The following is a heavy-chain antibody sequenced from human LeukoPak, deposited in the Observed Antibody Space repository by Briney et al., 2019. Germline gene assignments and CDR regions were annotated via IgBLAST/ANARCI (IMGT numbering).Heavy chain of an antibody. J-gene: IGHJ4*02. CDR1: GYTFTSYD. CDR3: ARGLHYYDSIAWGY. V-gene: IGHV1-8*01. Sequence: ASVKVSCKASGYTFTSYDINWVRRATGQGLEWMGWMNPNSGNTGYAQKFQGRVTMTRNTSISTAYMELSSLRSEDTAVYYCARGLHYYDSIAWGYWGQGTLVTVSS. D-gene: IGHD3-22*01. CDR2: MNPNSGNT.